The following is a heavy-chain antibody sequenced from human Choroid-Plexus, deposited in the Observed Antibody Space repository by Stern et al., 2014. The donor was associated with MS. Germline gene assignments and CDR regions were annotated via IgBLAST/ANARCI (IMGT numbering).Heavy chain of an antibody. V-gene: IGHV3-30*18. J-gene: IGHJ5*02. Sequence: VHLVESGGGVVQPGRPLRLSCVASGFTFGSCAMHWVRQAPGKGLEWVAGVSYDGSNKYYADSVKGRFTISRDNSQNTLYMQMSSLRPEERGVGYCAKDRQYLTYFFDHWGQGSLVTVSS. CDR1: GFTFGSCA. CDR3: AKDRQYLTYFFDH. CDR2: VSYDGSNK. D-gene: IGHD2/OR15-2a*01.